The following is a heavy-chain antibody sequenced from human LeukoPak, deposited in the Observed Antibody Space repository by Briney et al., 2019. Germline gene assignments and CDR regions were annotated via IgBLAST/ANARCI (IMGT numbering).Heavy chain of an antibody. CDR1: GGSISSSSYY. CDR2: IYYSRST. Sequence: SETLSLTCTVSGGSISSSSYYWGWIRQPPGKGLEWIVSIYYSRSTYYNPSLKSRVTISVDTSKNQFSLKLSSVTAADTAVYYCARHDCSGGSCYSDYWGQGTLVTVSS. J-gene: IGHJ4*02. D-gene: IGHD2-15*01. V-gene: IGHV4-39*01. CDR3: ARHDCSGGSCYSDY.